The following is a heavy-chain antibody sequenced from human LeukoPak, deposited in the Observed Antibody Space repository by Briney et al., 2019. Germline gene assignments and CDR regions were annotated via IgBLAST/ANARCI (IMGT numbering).Heavy chain of an antibody. Sequence: GGSLRLSCAASGFTFSSYGMHWVRQAPGKGLEWVAVISHDGSNKYYADSVKGRFTISRDNSKNTLYLQMNSLRAEDTAVYYCAKDMRSGSYGALNWFDPWGQGTLVTVSS. J-gene: IGHJ5*02. CDR1: GFTFSSYG. CDR3: AKDMRSGSYGALNWFDP. CDR2: ISHDGSNK. V-gene: IGHV3-30*18. D-gene: IGHD3-10*01.